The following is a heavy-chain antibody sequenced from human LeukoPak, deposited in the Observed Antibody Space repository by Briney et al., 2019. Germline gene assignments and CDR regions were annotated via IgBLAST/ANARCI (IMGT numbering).Heavy chain of an antibody. J-gene: IGHJ5*02. CDR2: IDPSDSYT. Sequence: PGESLRISCKGSGYSFTSYWISWVRQMPGKGLEWMGRIDPSDSYTNYSPSFQGHVTISADKSISTAYLQWSSLNASDTAMYYCVAEGGRYNWFDPWGQGTLVTVSS. V-gene: IGHV5-10-1*01. CDR1: GYSFTSYW. D-gene: IGHD6-13*01. CDR3: VAEGGRYNWFDP.